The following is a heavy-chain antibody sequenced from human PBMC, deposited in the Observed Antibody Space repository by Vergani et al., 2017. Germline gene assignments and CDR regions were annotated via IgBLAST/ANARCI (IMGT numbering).Heavy chain of an antibody. CDR3: VRDSWRSDRRGVYWFDT. CDR2: IHASGTK. CDR1: GASITSGSFS. Sequence: QVHLNEAGPGLVKPSQTLSLTCPVSGASITSGSFSWSWIRQPAGKGLEWIGRIHASGTKNYNPSLRSRVTLSVDTSKNQLSLKMISMTAADTAVYYCVRDSWRSDRRGVYWFDTWGQGTLVSVSS. J-gene: IGHJ5*02. D-gene: IGHD3-10*01. V-gene: IGHV4-61*02.